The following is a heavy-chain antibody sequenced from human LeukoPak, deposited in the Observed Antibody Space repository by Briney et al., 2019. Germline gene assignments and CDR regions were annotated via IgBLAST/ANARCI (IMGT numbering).Heavy chain of an antibody. V-gene: IGHV3-23*01. CDR2: ISGSGGST. D-gene: IGHD5-18*01. CDR3: ATLDTAMVTEFDY. Sequence: PGGSLRLSCAASGFTFSSYAMSWVRQAPGKGLEWVSAISGSGGSTYYADSAKGRFTISRDNSKNTLYLQMNSLRAEDTAVYYCATLDTAMVTEFDYWGQGTLVTVSS. J-gene: IGHJ4*02. CDR1: GFTFSSYA.